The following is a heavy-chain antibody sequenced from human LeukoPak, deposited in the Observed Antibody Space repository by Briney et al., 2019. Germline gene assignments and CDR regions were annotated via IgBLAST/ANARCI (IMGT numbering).Heavy chain of an antibody. D-gene: IGHD3-22*01. CDR2: ISGSGGST. Sequence: GGSLRLSCAASGFTFSSYAMSWVRQAPGKGLEWVSAISGSGGSTYYADSVKGRFTFSRDNSENTLYLQMNSLRAEDTAVYYCAAGATTYYYDSSGHWGQGTLVTVSS. CDR3: AAGATTYYYDSSGH. CDR1: GFTFSSYA. J-gene: IGHJ4*02. V-gene: IGHV3-23*01.